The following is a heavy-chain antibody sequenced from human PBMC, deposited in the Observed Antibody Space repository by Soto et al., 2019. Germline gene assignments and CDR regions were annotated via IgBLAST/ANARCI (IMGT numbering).Heavy chain of an antibody. CDR1: GGSINNYY. J-gene: IGHJ4*02. D-gene: IGHD3-3*01. V-gene: IGHV4-59*01. CDR2: IYYSGST. CDR3: ARLSETYTSITYHYFDY. Sequence: SETLSLTCTVSGGSINNYYWSWIRQPPGKGLEFIAYIYYSGSTNYNPSLKSRVTISVDTSKNQFSLKLTSVTAADTAVYYCARLSETYTSITYHYFDYWGQGTLVTSPQ.